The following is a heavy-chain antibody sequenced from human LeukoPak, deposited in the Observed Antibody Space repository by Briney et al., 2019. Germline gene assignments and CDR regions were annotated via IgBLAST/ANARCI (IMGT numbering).Heavy chain of an antibody. CDR1: GFTFTAYY. Sequence: VASAKVSCKASGFTFTAYYMHWVRQAPGQRLEWMGWINPNRGGTNYAQKFQGRVIMTWDTSISTASMELSRLRSDDTAVYYCSRGPHWDPHFDFWGQGTLVTVSS. CDR2: INPNRGGT. J-gene: IGHJ4*02. CDR3: SRGPHWDPHFDF. V-gene: IGHV1-2*02. D-gene: IGHD7-27*01.